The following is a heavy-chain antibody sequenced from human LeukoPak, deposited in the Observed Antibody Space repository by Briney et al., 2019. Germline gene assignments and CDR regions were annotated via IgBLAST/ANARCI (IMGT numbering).Heavy chain of an antibody. CDR2: IYPGDSDT. V-gene: IGHV5-51*01. CDR3: ARDSIYGSGSPNWFDP. D-gene: IGHD3-10*01. CDR1: GYRFTNYW. J-gene: IGHJ5*02. Sequence: GESLKISCKGSGYRFTNYWIGWVRQMPGKGLEWMGIIYPGDSDTRYSPSFQGQVTISADKSISTAYLQWSSLKASDTAMYYCARDSIYGSGSPNWFDPWGQGTLVTVSS.